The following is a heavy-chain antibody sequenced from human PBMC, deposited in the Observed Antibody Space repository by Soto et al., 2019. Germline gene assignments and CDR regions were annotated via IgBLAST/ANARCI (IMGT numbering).Heavy chain of an antibody. CDR3: ARDWVGKESESGTLHYFDY. D-gene: IGHD1-26*01. Sequence: QVQLQESGPGLVKPSQTLSLTCTVSGGSISSGDYYWSWIRQPPGKGLEWIGYIYYSGSTYYNPSLKSRVTISVDTSKNQFSLKLSSVTAADTAVYYCARDWVGKESESGTLHYFDYWGQGTLVTVSS. CDR2: IYYSGST. J-gene: IGHJ4*02. CDR1: GGSISSGDYY. V-gene: IGHV4-30-4*01.